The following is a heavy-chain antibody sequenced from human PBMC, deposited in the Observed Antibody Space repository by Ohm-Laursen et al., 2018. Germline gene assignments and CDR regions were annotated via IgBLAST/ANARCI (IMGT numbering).Heavy chain of an antibody. CDR2: IIPIFGTS. Sequence: SVKVSCKASGGTFGRYVISWVRQAPGQGLEWMGGIIPIFGTSNYAQKFQDRVTFIADESTSTVYMEMSSLRSEDTAVYYCARGLSDDYGDYSYFDYWGQGTLVTVSS. CDR1: GGTFGRYV. J-gene: IGHJ4*02. CDR3: ARGLSDDYGDYSYFDY. V-gene: IGHV1-69*13. D-gene: IGHD4-17*01.